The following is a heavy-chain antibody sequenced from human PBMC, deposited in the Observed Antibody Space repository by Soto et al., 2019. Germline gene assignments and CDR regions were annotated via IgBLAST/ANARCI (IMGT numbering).Heavy chain of an antibody. J-gene: IGHJ4*02. Sequence: GGSLRLSSAASGFTFSTYAMTWVRQAPGKGLAWLSSISGSGSTYYADSVKGRFTISRDNSKNTLYLQMNSLRAEDTAVYYCAKVISTSGSSLWGRGTLVTVSS. CDR1: GFTFSTYA. CDR3: AKVISTSGSSL. D-gene: IGHD3-10*01. CDR2: ISGSGST. V-gene: IGHV3-23*01.